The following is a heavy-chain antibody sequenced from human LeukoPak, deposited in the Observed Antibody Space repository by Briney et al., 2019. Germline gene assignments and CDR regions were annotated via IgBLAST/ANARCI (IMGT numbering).Heavy chain of an antibody. Sequence: PGGSLRLSCGASGFIFSNYWMSWVRQAPGKGLEWVANIKQDGTVKYYVDSVKGRFTISRDNAKNSLYLQMNSLSVEDTAVYYCSRIGYSSSSLDYWGQGTLVTVSS. CDR1: GFIFSNYW. CDR2: IKQDGTVK. J-gene: IGHJ4*02. D-gene: IGHD6-6*01. CDR3: SRIGYSSSSLDY. V-gene: IGHV3-7*01.